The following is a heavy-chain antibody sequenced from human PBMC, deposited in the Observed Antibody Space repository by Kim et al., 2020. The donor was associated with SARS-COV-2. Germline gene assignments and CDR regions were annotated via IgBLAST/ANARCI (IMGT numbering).Heavy chain of an antibody. Sequence: GGSLRLSCVASGFSFRSFGMHWVRQAPGKGLEWVTNIWNDGRKEYYVDSVEGRFTISRDDSKNTVYLQMSSLRAEDTAVYYCTRGMYTGTAGADVFDIWGQGTMVTVSS. V-gene: IGHV3-33*01. CDR2: IWNDGRKE. CDR1: GFSFRSFG. D-gene: IGHD1-1*01. CDR3: TRGMYTGTAGADVFDI. J-gene: IGHJ3*02.